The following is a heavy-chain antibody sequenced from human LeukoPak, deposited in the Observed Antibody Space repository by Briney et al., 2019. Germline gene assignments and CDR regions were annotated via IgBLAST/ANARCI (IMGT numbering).Heavy chain of an antibody. D-gene: IGHD2-2*01. Sequence: PGRSLRLSCAASGFTFSSYGMHWVRQAPGKGLEWVAVISYDGSNKYYADSVKGRFTISRDNSKNTLYLQMNSLRAEDTAVYYCAKNLGYQLLPRGGDYWGQGTLVTVSS. CDR1: GFTFSSYG. CDR2: ISYDGSNK. CDR3: AKNLGYQLLPRGGDY. V-gene: IGHV3-30*18. J-gene: IGHJ4*02.